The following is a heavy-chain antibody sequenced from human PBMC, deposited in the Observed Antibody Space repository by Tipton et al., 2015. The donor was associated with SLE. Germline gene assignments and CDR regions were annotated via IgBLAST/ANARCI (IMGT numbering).Heavy chain of an antibody. V-gene: IGHV4-34*01. CDR2: IYHSGST. J-gene: IGHJ5*02. CDR1: GGSFSGYY. Sequence: TLSLTCAVYGGSFSGYYWSWVRQPPGKGLEWIGEIYHSGSTNYNPSLKSRVTISVDTSKNQFSLKLSSVTAADTALYYCARGKGWFDPWGQGTLVTVSS. CDR3: ARGKGWFDP.